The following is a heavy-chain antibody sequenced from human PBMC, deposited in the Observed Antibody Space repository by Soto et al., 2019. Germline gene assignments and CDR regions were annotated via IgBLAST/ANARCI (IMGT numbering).Heavy chain of an antibody. CDR2: ISISGSDT. V-gene: IGHV3-23*05. CDR3: AKGRDIVATVGAWFDP. Sequence: GSLRLSCAASGFTFNSYAMHWVRQAPGQGLEWVSVISISGSDTDYADSVKGRVTISRDNSKNTLYLQMNSLRAEDTAVYYCAKGRDIVATVGAWFDPWGQGTLVTVSS. J-gene: IGHJ5*02. CDR1: GFTFNSYA. D-gene: IGHD5-12*01.